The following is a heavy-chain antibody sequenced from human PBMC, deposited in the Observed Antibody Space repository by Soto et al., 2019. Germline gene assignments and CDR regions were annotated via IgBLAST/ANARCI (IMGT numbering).Heavy chain of an antibody. CDR1: GYTFTSYG. CDR3: ASQGSVDLNGSGSYYKED. CDR2: ISAYNGNT. Sequence: ASVKVSCKASGYTFTSYGISWVRQAPGQGLEWMGWISAYNGNTNYAQKLQGRVTITADKSTSTAYMELSSLRSEDTAVYYCASQGSVDLNGSGSYYKEDWGQGTLVTVSS. V-gene: IGHV1-18*01. D-gene: IGHD3-10*01. J-gene: IGHJ4*02.